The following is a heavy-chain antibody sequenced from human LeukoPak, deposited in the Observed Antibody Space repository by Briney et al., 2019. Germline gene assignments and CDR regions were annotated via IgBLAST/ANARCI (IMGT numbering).Heavy chain of an antibody. CDR2: IRSSSSYI. CDR3: ARDLGGDYPLYYYYYGMDV. V-gene: IGHV3-21*01. D-gene: IGHD4-17*01. J-gene: IGHJ6*02. Sequence: GRSLRLSCAASGFTLSSYSMNWVRQAPGKGLEWVSSIRSSSSYIYYADSVKGRFTISRDNAKNSLYLQMNSLRAEDTAVYYCARDLGGDYPLYYYYYGMDVWGQGTTVTVSS. CDR1: GFTLSSYS.